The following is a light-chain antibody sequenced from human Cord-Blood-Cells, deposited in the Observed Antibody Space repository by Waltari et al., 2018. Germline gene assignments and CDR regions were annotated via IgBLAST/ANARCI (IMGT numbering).Light chain of an antibody. CDR1: SSNIGSNT. CDR3: AAWDDSLNGPV. J-gene: IGLJ3*02. CDR2: SNN. Sequence: QSVLTQPPSASGTPGQRVTISCSGSSSNIGSNTVNWYQQPPGTAPKLPIYSNNRRPSGVPARFSGPKSGTSASLAISGLQSEDEADYYCAAWDDSLNGPVFGGGTKLTVL. V-gene: IGLV1-44*01.